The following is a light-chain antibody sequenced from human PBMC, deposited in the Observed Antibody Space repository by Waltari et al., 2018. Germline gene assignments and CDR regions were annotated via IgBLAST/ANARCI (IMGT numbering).Light chain of an antibody. Sequence: QSALTQPPSASGSPGQSVTISCTGTSSDVGCYDYVSWYQQHPDKAPKLMIYEVTKRPSVVPDRFSGSKSGNTASLTVSGLQAEDEADYYCSSYAGSNLWVFGGGTKLTVL. CDR3: SSYAGSNLWV. CDR2: EVT. V-gene: IGLV2-8*01. CDR1: SSDVGCYDY. J-gene: IGLJ3*02.